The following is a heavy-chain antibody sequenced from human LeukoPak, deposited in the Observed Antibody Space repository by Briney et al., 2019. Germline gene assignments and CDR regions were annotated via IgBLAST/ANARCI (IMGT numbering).Heavy chain of an antibody. CDR1: GFTFSDYY. Sequence: GGSLRLSCAASGFTFSDYYMSWIRQAPGKGLEWVAFIRYDGSNKYYADSVKGRFTISRDNSKNTLYLQMNSLRAEDTAVYYCAKDYYYDSSGFTAPLYFDYWGQGTLVTVSS. D-gene: IGHD3-22*01. J-gene: IGHJ4*02. CDR3: AKDYYYDSSGFTAPLYFDY. V-gene: IGHV3-30*02. CDR2: IRYDGSNK.